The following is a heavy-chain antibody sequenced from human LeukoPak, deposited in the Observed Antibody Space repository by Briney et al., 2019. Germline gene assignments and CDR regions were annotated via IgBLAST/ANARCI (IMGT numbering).Heavy chain of an antibody. CDR2: ISYIGST. V-gene: IGHV4-59*11. CDR3: ARDLVTVTKGFDI. J-gene: IGHJ3*02. CDR1: DDSFSSHY. Sequence: SEPLSLTCAVSDDSFSSHYWTWIREPPGKGLVWIGYISYIGSTNYNPSLKSRVTISIDTSKNQFSLKLSSVTAADTAVYYCARDLVTVTKGFDIWGQGTMVSVSS. D-gene: IGHD4-17*01.